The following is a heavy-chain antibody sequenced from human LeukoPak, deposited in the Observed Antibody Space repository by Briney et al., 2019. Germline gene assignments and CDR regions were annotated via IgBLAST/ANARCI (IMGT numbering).Heavy chain of an antibody. CDR3: ARRRGYYGSGSYWDYYGMDV. D-gene: IGHD3-10*01. CDR2: ISYDGSNK. V-gene: IGHV3-30-3*01. CDR1: GFTFSSYW. J-gene: IGHJ6*02. Sequence: GGSLRLSCAASGFTFSSYWMHWVRQAPGKGLEWVAVISYDGSNKYYADSVKGRFTISRDNSKNTLYLQMNSLRAEDTAVYYCARRRGYYGSGSYWDYYGMDVWGQGTTVTVSS.